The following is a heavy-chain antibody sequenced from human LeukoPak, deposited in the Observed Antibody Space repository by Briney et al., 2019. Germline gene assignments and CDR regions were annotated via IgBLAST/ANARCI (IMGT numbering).Heavy chain of an antibody. Sequence: ASVKVSCKASGYTFTSYDINWVRQATGQGLEWMGWMNPNSGNTGYAQKFQGRVTMTRNTSISTGYMELSSLRSEDTAVYYCAREALSMVRGIIPDRDYYYYMDVWGKGTTVTVSS. D-gene: IGHD3-10*01. V-gene: IGHV1-8*01. CDR2: MNPNSGNT. J-gene: IGHJ6*03. CDR3: AREALSMVRGIIPDRDYYYYMDV. CDR1: GYTFTSYD.